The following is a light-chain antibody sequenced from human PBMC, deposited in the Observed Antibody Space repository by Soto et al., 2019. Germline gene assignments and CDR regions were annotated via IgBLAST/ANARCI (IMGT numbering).Light chain of an antibody. Sequence: DIQMTQSPSTLSASVGYRITITGRASQSISSWLAWYQQKQGKAPKLLIYDASSLESGVPSRFSGSGSGTEFTLTISSLQPEDFATYYCQQLNSYPRTFGQGTRLEIK. CDR3: QQLNSYPRT. J-gene: IGKJ5*01. CDR2: DAS. CDR1: QSISSW. V-gene: IGKV1-5*01.